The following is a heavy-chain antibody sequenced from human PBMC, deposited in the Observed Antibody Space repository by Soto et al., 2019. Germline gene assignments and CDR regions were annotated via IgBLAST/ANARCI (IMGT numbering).Heavy chain of an antibody. CDR3: SKGPLYRDYVSG. V-gene: IGHV3-23*01. D-gene: IGHD4-17*01. J-gene: IGHJ4*02. Sequence: GGPLRLSCAASGFTFSSYAMSWVRQAPGKGLEWVSTISGSGGTTYYADSVKGRFTISRDNSKNTLYLQINSLRAEDTAVYSCSKGPLYRDYVSGWGQGTLVPVSS. CDR2: ISGSGGTT. CDR1: GFTFSSYA.